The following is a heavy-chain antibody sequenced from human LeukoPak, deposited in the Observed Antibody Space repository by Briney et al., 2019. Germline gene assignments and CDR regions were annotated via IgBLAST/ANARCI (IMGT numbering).Heavy chain of an antibody. CDR1: GFTFSNYW. V-gene: IGHV3-7*01. CDR3: ARDRYGTA. CDR2: INQDETVK. J-gene: IGHJ5*02. Sequence: GGSLRLSCAGSGFTFSNYWMSWVRQAPGKGLEWVANINQDETVKYYVDSVKGRFAISRDNAKKSVSLQMNSLRVDDTGVYYCARDRYGTAWGQGTLVTVSS. D-gene: IGHD3-16*02.